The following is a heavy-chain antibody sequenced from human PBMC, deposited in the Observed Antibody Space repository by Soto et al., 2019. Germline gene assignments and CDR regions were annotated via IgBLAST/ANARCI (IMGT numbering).Heavy chain of an antibody. CDR3: ARPYSSGWYGDLDY. D-gene: IGHD6-19*01. Sequence: GGSLRLSCAASGFTFSSYAMHWVRQAPGKGLEWVAVISYDGSNKYYADSVKGRFTISRDNSKNTMYLQMNSLRVEDTAVYYCARPYSSGWYGDLDYWGQGTLVTVSS. CDR2: ISYDGSNK. V-gene: IGHV3-30-3*01. J-gene: IGHJ4*02. CDR1: GFTFSSYA.